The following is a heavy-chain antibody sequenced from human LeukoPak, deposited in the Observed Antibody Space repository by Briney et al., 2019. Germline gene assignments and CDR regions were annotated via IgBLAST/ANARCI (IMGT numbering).Heavy chain of an antibody. CDR3: ARDFYLAGRNY. CDR2: IYSGGST. Sequence: GGSLRLSCAASGFTVSSNYMSWVRQAPGKGLEWVSVIYSGGSTYYADSVKSRFTISRDNSKNTLYLQMNSLRVEDTAVYFCARDFYLAGRNYWGQGTLVTVSS. CDR1: GFTVSSNY. D-gene: IGHD6-19*01. V-gene: IGHV3-53*01. J-gene: IGHJ4*02.